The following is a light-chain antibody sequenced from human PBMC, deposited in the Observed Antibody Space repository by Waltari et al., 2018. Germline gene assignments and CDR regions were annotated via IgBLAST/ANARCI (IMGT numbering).Light chain of an antibody. J-gene: IGLJ2*01. Sequence: HSAMTHPAAVSGSRGQSISISCTGTNSYIGDYDYVSWYQLTPGNAPHLIIYEVTHRPSGVSRRFSGSKSRNTASLTISGLQAEDEADYYCSSFTTATTLGDVVFGGGTKLTVL. V-gene: IGLV2-14*01. CDR1: NSYIGDYDY. CDR2: EVT. CDR3: SSFTTATTLGDVV.